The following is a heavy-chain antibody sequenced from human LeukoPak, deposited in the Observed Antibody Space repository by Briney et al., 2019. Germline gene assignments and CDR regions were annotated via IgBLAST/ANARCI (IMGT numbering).Heavy chain of an antibody. D-gene: IGHD3-10*01. J-gene: IGHJ6*02. Sequence: SETLSLTCAVYGGSFSGYYWSWIRQPPGKGLEWIGEINHSGSTNYNPSLKSRVTISVDTSKNQFSLKLSSVTAADTAVYYCARGGRNLGSRSYYNPNYYYGMDVWGQGTTVTVSS. CDR1: GGSFSGYY. V-gene: IGHV4-34*01. CDR2: INHSGST. CDR3: ARGGRNLGSRSYYNPNYYYGMDV.